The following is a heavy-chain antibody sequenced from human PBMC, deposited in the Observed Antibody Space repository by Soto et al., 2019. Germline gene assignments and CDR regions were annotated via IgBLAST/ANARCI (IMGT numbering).Heavy chain of an antibody. CDR2: IYPGDSDT. D-gene: IGHD2-2*02. Sequence: GESLKISCKGSGYSFTSYWIGWVRQMPGKGLEWMGIIYPGDSDTRYSPSFQGQVTISADKSISTAYLQWSSLKASDTSMYYCARTRDLYRAAADYWCQGTLVTVSS. V-gene: IGHV5-51*01. CDR3: ARTRDLYRAAADY. J-gene: IGHJ4*02. CDR1: GYSFTSYW.